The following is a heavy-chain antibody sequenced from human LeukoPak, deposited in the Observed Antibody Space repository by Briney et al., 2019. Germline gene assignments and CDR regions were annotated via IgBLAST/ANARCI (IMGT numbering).Heavy chain of an antibody. CDR2: IYDSGST. J-gene: IGHJ4*02. CDR1: GGSISSSSNY. CDR3: ARARITMVRGVIVDMGLIDY. Sequence: SETLCLTCAVSGGSISSSSNYWGCIRQPPGQGLEWIGSIYDSGSTYYNPALRSRATTSVDTSKNQFSRKLSSVTAADTAVYYCARARITMVRGVIVDMGLIDYWGQGTLVTVSS. V-gene: IGHV4-39*07. D-gene: IGHD3-10*01.